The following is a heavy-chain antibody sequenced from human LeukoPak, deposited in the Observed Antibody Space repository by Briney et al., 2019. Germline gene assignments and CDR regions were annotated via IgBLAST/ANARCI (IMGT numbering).Heavy chain of an antibody. J-gene: IGHJ3*02. CDR3: AKASWESDAFDI. CDR2: ISGSGGST. V-gene: IGHV3-23*01. Sequence: GGSLRLSCAASGFTFSSYGMSWVRQAPGKGLEWVSAISGSGGSTYYADSVKGRFTISRDNSKNTLYLQMNSLRAEDTAVYYCAKASWESDAFDIWGQGTMVTVSS. D-gene: IGHD1-26*01. CDR1: GFTFSSYG.